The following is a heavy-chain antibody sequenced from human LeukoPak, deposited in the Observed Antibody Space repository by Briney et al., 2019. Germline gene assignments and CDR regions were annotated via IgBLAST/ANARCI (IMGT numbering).Heavy chain of an antibody. D-gene: IGHD3-22*01. CDR2: ISWNSGSI. J-gene: IGHJ3*02. CDR3: AKDIEVVVIEYAFDI. Sequence: GGSLRLSCAASGFTFDDYAMHWVRQAPGKGLEWVSGISWNSGSIGYADSVKGRFTISRDNAKNSLYLQMNSLRAEDTALYYRAKDIEVVVIEYAFDIWGQGTMVTVSS. V-gene: IGHV3-9*01. CDR1: GFTFDDYA.